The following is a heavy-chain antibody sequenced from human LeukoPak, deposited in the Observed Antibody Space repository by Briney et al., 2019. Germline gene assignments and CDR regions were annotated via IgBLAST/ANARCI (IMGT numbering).Heavy chain of an antibody. J-gene: IGHJ6*03. CDR2: IRYDGSNK. CDR1: GSTFSSYG. V-gene: IGHV3-30*02. Sequence: GGSLRLSCAASGSTFSSYGMHWVRQASGKGLEWVAFIRYDGSNKYYADSVKGRFTISRDNSKNTLYLQMNSLRAEDTAVYYCAKGITIFGVVIRYYYYMDVWGKGTTVTVSS. D-gene: IGHD3-3*01. CDR3: AKGITIFGVVIRYYYYMDV.